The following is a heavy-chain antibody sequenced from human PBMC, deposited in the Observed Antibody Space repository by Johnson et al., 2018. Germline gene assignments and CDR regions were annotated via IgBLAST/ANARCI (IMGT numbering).Heavy chain of an antibody. Sequence: QVQLVQSGGGVVQPGRSLRLSCAASGFTFSSYGMHWVRQAPGKGLEWVAVISYAGSNKYYADSVKGRFTISRDNSKNTLYLQMNSLRAEDTAVYYCARDWVVVAATDAFDIWGQGTMVTVSS. V-gene: IGHV3-30*03. CDR3: ARDWVVVAATDAFDI. CDR1: GFTFSSYG. CDR2: ISYAGSNK. D-gene: IGHD2-15*01. J-gene: IGHJ3*02.